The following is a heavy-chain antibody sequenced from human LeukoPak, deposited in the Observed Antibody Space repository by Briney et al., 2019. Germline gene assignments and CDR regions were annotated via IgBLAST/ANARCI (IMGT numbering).Heavy chain of an antibody. D-gene: IGHD1-20*01. CDR2: IVEDGSQK. CDR3: ARGHRIITGNSYYFDY. Sequence: GGSLRLSCAASGFTFSSCWMTWVRQAPGKGLEWVASIVEDGSQKYYVDSVKGRFTISRDNAKNSLYLQMNSLEAEDTAVYYCARGHRIITGNSYYFDYWGQGTLVTVSS. V-gene: IGHV3-7*01. J-gene: IGHJ4*02. CDR1: GFTFSSCW.